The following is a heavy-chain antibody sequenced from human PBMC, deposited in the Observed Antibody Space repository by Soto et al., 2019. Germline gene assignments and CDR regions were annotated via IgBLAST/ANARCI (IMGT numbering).Heavy chain of an antibody. CDR3: ERLQGVNSFDY. V-gene: IGHV4-39*01. Sequence: SETLSLTCTVSGGSISSSSYYCGWIRQPPGKGLEWIGSIYYSGSTYYNPSLKSRVTISVDTSKNQFSLKLSSVTAADTAVYYCERLQGVNSFDYWGQGTLVTVSS. J-gene: IGHJ4*02. CDR2: IYYSGST. D-gene: IGHD3-10*01. CDR1: GGSISSSSYY.